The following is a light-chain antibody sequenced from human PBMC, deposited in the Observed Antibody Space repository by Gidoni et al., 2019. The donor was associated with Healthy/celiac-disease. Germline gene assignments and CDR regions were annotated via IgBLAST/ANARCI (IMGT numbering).Light chain of an antibody. Sequence: EIVMTQSPATLSVSPGERATLSCRASQSVRSILAWYQQKPGQAPRLHIYGASTRATGIPARFSGSGSGTEFTLTISSLQSEDFAVYYCQQYNNWPRWTFGQGTKVEIK. CDR3: QQYNNWPRWT. CDR2: GAS. J-gene: IGKJ1*01. V-gene: IGKV3-15*01. CDR1: QSVRSI.